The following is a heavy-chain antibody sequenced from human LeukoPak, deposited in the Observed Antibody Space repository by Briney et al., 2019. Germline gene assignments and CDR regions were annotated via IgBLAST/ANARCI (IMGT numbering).Heavy chain of an antibody. CDR3: AREKDYDSSGYYYSFFDY. D-gene: IGHD3-22*01. CDR1: GGSISTYY. CDR2: IYTSGST. Sequence: YPSETLSLTCTVSGGSISTYYWSWIRQPPGKGLEWIGRIYTSGSTNYNRSLKSRVTMSVDTSKNQFSLKLSSVTAADTAVYYCAREKDYDSSGYYYSFFDYWGQGTLVTVSS. V-gene: IGHV4-4*07. J-gene: IGHJ4*02.